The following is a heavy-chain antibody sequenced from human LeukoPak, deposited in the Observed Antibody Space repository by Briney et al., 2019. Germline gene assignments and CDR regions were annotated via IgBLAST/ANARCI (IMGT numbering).Heavy chain of an antibody. CDR1: GFTFSSYW. CDR3: ARDWSYCGGDCYSNDY. V-gene: IGHV3-7*01. CDR2: IKQDGSEK. D-gene: IGHD2-21*02. J-gene: IGHJ4*02. Sequence: GGSLRLSYAASGFTFSSYWMSWVRQAPGKGLEWVANIKQDGSEKYYVDSVKGRFTISRDNAKNSLYLQMNSLRAEDTAVYYCARDWSYCGGDCYSNDYWGQGTLVTVSS.